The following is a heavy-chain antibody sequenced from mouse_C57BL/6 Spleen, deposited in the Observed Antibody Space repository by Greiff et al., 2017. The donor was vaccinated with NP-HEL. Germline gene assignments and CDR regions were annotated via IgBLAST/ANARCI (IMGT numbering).Heavy chain of an antibody. Sequence: QVHVKQPGAELVKPGASVKVSCKASGYTFTSYWMHWVKQRPGQGLEWIGRIHPSDSDTNYIQKFKGKATLTVDKSSSTAYMQLSSLTSEDSSVYYFAIHHYYGSSYYDYWGQGTTLTVSS. D-gene: IGHD1-1*01. J-gene: IGHJ2*01. CDR1: GYTFTSYW. CDR2: IHPSDSDT. CDR3: AIHHYYGSSYYDY. V-gene: IGHV1-74*01.